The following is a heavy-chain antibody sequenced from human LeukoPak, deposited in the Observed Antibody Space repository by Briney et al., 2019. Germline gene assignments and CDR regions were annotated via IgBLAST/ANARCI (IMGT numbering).Heavy chain of an antibody. V-gene: IGHV4-59*08. D-gene: IGHD3-16*01. J-gene: IGHJ3*02. CDR2: IYYSGST. Sequence: PSETLSLTCTVSGGSISSYYWSWIRQPPGKGLEWIGYIYYSGSTNYNPSLKSRVTISVDTSKKQFSLKVTPVTAADTAVYYCARLGAVSDAFDIWGQGTMVTVSS. CDR3: ARLGAVSDAFDI. CDR1: GGSISSYY.